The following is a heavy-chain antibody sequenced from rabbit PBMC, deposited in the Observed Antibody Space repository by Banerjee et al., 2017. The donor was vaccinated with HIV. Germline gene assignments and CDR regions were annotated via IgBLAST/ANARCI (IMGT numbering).Heavy chain of an antibody. J-gene: IGHJ4*01. D-gene: IGHD6-1*01. CDR1: GFSFSSSYY. Sequence: QSLEESGGDLVKPGASLTLTCTASGFSFSSSYYMNWVRQAPGKGLEWIACIYTGSGSTYYASWAKGRFTISKTSSTTVTLQMTSLTAADTATYFCARDTGYGDYAYAFNLWGPGTLVTVS. CDR2: IYTGSGST. V-gene: IGHV1S40*01. CDR3: ARDTGYGDYAYAFNL.